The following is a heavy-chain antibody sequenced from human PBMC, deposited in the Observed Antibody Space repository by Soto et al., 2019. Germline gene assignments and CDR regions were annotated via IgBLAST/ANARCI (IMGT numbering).Heavy chain of an antibody. J-gene: IGHJ4*02. CDR3: TTDPLTIPTRRIDY. V-gene: IGHV3-15*07. Sequence: PGGSLRLSCAASGFTFSNAWMNWVRQAPGKGLEWVGRIKSKTDGGTTDYAAPVKGRFTISRDDSKNTLYLQMNSLKTEDTAVYHCTTDPLTIPTRRIDYWGQGTLVTVSS. CDR1: GFTFSNAW. CDR2: IKSKTDGGTT. D-gene: IGHD3-3*01.